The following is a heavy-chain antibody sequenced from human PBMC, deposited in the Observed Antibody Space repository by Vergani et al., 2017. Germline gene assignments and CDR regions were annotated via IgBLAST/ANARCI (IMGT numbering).Heavy chain of an antibody. CDR3: ARGEGSWSNNWFDP. V-gene: IGHV4-61*02. J-gene: IGHJ5*02. CDR2: IYTSGST. CDR1: GGSISSGSYY. D-gene: IGHD3-10*01. Sequence: QVQLQESAPGLVKPSQTLSLTCTVSGGSISSGSYYWSWIRQPAGKGLEWIGRIYTSGSTNYNPSLKSRVTMSVDTSKNQFSLKLSSVTAADTAVYYCARGEGSWSNNWFDPWGQGTLVTVSS.